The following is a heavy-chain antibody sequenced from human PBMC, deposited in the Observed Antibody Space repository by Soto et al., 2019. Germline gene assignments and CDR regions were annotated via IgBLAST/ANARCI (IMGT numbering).Heavy chain of an antibody. CDR2: IYPDDSDT. D-gene: IGHD6-19*01. CDR1: GYSLTSYW. J-gene: IGHJ4*01. V-gene: IGHV5-51*01. CDR3: ARHYSGGWYYFDY. Sequence: SLKISGKGSGYSLTSYWIGCVRQMPGKGLEWMGIIYPDDSDTRYSPSFQGQVTMSADKSINTACLQWNSLKASDTAMYYCARHYSGGWYYFDYWGQGTLVTVSS.